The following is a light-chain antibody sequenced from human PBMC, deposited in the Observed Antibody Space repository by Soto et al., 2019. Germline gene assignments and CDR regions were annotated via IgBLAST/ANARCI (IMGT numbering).Light chain of an antibody. V-gene: IGKV3-20*01. CDR2: GAS. J-gene: IGKJ3*01. Sequence: EIVMTQSPGTLSLSPGETATLSYRASQSVSSNYVAWFHQKPGQAPMLLIYGASSRATGVPDRFSASGSGTDFTLTISRLEPEDFAVYYCQHYGRSPWTFGPGTKVDIK. CDR3: QHYGRSPWT. CDR1: QSVSSNY.